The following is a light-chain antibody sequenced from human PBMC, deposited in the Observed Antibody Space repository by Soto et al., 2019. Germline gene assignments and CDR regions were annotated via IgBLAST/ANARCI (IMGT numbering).Light chain of an antibody. Sequence: SYELTQPPSVSVAPGQTARITCGGDNIGSKSVHWYQQKSGQAPVVVIYYDRDRPSGIPERFSGSNSGNTATLTISRVEAGDEADYYCQVWDSSSALYVFATGTKVTVL. CDR2: YDR. CDR1: NIGSKS. J-gene: IGLJ1*01. CDR3: QVWDSSSALYV. V-gene: IGLV3-21*04.